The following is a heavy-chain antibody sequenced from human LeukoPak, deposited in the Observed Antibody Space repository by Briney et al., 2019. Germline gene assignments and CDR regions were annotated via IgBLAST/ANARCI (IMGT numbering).Heavy chain of an antibody. CDR1: GFNFDDYG. J-gene: IGHJ4*02. V-gene: IGHV3-20*04. Sequence: RPGGSLRLSCAASGFNFDDYGMTWVRQAPGRGLEWVSSVNWSGSSTNYADSVKGRFTISRDSATNSLYLQMNSLRAEDTALYYCARAHNYDGRDYYYAFSDYWGQGTLVTVSS. CDR2: VNWSGSST. CDR3: ARAHNYDGRDYYYAFSDY. D-gene: IGHD3-22*01.